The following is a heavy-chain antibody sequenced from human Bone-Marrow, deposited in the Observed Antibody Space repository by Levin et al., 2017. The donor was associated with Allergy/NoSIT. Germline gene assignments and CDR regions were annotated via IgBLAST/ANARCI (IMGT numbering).Heavy chain of an antibody. D-gene: IGHD3-16*02. Sequence: GGSLRLSCAVSGVTRNNYTLTWVRQPPGKGLEWVSSINSKSVYIHYGDSVKGRFTISRDNSKKLLFLQMNSLRDEDTATYYCAYRLTASGGLALWGHGTTVTVSS. J-gene: IGHJ6*02. CDR3: AYRLTASGGLAL. CDR2: INSKSVYI. CDR1: GVTRNNYT. V-gene: IGHV3-21*04.